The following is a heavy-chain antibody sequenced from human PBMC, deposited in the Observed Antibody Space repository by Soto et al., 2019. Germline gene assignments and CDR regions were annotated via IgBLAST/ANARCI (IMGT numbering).Heavy chain of an antibody. CDR2: IIPIFGTA. J-gene: IGHJ4*02. D-gene: IGHD5-12*01. Sequence: GASVKISCKASGGTFSSYAISWVRQAPGQGLEWMGGIIPIFGTANYAQKFQGRVTITADESTSTAYMELSSLRSEDTAVYYCAVLNSGYDYYFDYWGQGTLVTVSS. V-gene: IGHV1-69*13. CDR1: GGTFSSYA. CDR3: AVLNSGYDYYFDY.